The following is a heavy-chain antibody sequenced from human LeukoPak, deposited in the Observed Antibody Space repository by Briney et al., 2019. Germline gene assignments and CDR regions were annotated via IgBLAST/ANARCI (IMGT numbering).Heavy chain of an antibody. CDR1: GGSFSNYY. Sequence: SETLSLSCTVSGGSFSNYYWSCIRQPPGKGLEWIGYIYYSGSTNYNPSLKSRVTISVDTSKNQFSLKLSSVTAADTAVYYCARDLEHGRGWFHVWGQGPLVTVSS. CDR2: IYYSGST. CDR3: ARDLEHGRGWFHV. D-gene: IGHD6-19*01. V-gene: IGHV4-59*12. J-gene: IGHJ1*01.